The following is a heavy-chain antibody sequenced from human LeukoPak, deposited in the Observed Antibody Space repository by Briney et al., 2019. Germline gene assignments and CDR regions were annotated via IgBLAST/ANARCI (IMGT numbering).Heavy chain of an antibody. CDR2: IYYSGST. J-gene: IGHJ2*01. V-gene: IGHV4-59*01. CDR1: GGSISSYY. D-gene: IGHD3-22*01. CDR3: AREPTYYHETSGYSAPSWYFDL. Sequence: PSETLSLTCTVSGGSISSYYWSWIRQPPGKGLEWIGYIYYSGSTNYSPSLKSRVTMSGDTSKNQFSLRLSSVTAADTAVYYCAREPTYYHETSGYSAPSWYFDLWGRGTLVTVSS.